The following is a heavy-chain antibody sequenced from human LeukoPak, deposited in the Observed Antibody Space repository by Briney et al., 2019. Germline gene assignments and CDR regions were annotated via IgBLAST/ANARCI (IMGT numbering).Heavy chain of an antibody. CDR3: ARDLYCSGGSCYARGFDP. CDR1: GGSISNYF. Sequence: SETLSLTCTVSGGSISNYFWSWIRQPPGKGLEWIGYIYYSGSTNYNPSLKSRVTISVDTSKNQFSLKLRSVTAADTAVYHCARDLYCSGGSCYARGFDPWGQGTLVTVSS. V-gene: IGHV4-59*01. J-gene: IGHJ5*02. CDR2: IYYSGST. D-gene: IGHD2-15*01.